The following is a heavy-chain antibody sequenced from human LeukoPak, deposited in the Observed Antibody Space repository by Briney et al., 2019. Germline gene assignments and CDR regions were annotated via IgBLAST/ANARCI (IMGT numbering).Heavy chain of an antibody. V-gene: IGHV4-34*01. J-gene: IGHJ4*02. CDR2: INHSGST. D-gene: IGHD1-26*01. Sequence: SETLSLTCAVYGRSFSGYYWNWFRQSPGRGLEWIGEINHSGSTNYNPSLESRVTVSVDTSKNQFSLRLSSVTAADTAVYYCAREARGGSTYFDNWGQGTLVTVSS. CDR3: AREARGGSTYFDN. CDR1: GRSFSGYY.